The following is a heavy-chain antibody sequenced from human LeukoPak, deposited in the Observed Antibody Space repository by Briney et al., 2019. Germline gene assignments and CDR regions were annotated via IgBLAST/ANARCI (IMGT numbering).Heavy chain of an antibody. V-gene: IGHV3-7*01. D-gene: IGHD3-10*01. Sequence: TGGSLRLSCAASGFTFSSYWMSWVRQAPGKGLEWVANIKQDGSEKYYVDSVKGRFTISRDNAKNSLYLQMNSLRAEDTAVYYCARRPRQRGGFTMVRGVFYYYYMDVWGKGTTVTVSS. J-gene: IGHJ6*03. CDR2: IKQDGSEK. CDR1: GFTFSSYW. CDR3: ARRPRQRGGFTMVRGVFYYYYMDV.